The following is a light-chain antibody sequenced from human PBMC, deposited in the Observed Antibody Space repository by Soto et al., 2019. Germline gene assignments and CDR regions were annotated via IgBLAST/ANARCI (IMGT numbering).Light chain of an antibody. V-gene: IGLV2-8*01. CDR2: EVT. CDR1: SSDVGGYNY. CDR3: SSYAASNNFYFV. Sequence: QSALTQPPSASGSPGQSVTISCTGTSSDVGGYNYVSWYQQYPGRAPKLMIDEVTKRPSGVPDRFSGSKSGNTASLTVSGLQAEDAADYYCSSYAASNNFYFVFGGGTQLTVL. J-gene: IGLJ3*02.